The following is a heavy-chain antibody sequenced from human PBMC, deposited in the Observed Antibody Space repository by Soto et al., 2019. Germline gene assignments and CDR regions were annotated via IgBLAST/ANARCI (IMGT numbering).Heavy chain of an antibody. D-gene: IGHD3-3*01. V-gene: IGHV3-23*01. CDR1: GFTFSSYA. J-gene: IGHJ4*02. CDR2: ISGSGGST. CDR3: SKEVFRDFWSGYPDY. Sequence: GGSLRLSCAASGFTFSSYAMSWVRQAPGKGLEWVSAISGSGGSTYYADSVKGRFTIPRENSKNTLYLQMNSLRAEDTAVDYCSKEVFRDFWSGYPDYWGQGTLVTVSS.